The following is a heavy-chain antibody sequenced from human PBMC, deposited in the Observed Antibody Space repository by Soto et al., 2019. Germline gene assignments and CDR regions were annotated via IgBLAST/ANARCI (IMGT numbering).Heavy chain of an antibody. Sequence: PGGSLRLSCAASGFTFNNYAMSWVRQAPGKGLEWVSTISVSGANTYYADSVKGRFTISRDDSKNTLYLQMNSLGAEDTAVYYCAKDLGLGVIAGYPHDCWGQGTLVTVPS. CDR2: ISVSGANT. V-gene: IGHV3-23*01. D-gene: IGHD3-9*01. J-gene: IGHJ4*02. CDR3: AKDLGLGVIAGYPHDC. CDR1: GFTFNNYA.